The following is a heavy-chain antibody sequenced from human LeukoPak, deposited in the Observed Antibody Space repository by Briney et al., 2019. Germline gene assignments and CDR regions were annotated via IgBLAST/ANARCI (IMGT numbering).Heavy chain of an antibody. CDR1: GFTLINYW. Sequence: PGGSLRLSCEASGFTLINYWMHWVRQAPGKGLVWVSGINWNSGSIGYADSVKGRFTISRDNAKNSLYLQMNSLRAEDTALYYCAKDISGDDVVFGELYYYFDYWGQGTLVTVSS. J-gene: IGHJ4*02. CDR2: INWNSGSI. V-gene: IGHV3-9*01. CDR3: AKDISGDDVVFGELYYYFDY. D-gene: IGHD3-10*02.